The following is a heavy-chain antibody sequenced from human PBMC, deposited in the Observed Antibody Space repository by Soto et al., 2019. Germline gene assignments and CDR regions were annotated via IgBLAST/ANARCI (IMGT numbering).Heavy chain of an antibody. Sequence: GESLKISCKGSGYNFHTYWIAWVRQMPGKGLEWMGFIYPHDSDTRYSPSFRGQVTISADKSINTAYLQWTSLKASDTAIYFCARLTGYHFGRHVWGRGTTGTVSS. D-gene: IGHD3-9*01. CDR3: ARLTGYHFGRHV. CDR2: IYPHDSDT. V-gene: IGHV5-51*01. CDR1: GYNFHTYW. J-gene: IGHJ6*02.